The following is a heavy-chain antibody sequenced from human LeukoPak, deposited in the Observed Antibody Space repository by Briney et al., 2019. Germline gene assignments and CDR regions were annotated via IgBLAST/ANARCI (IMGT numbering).Heavy chain of an antibody. CDR2: IRYDGSNK. D-gene: IGHD3-10*01. CDR1: GFSFRSCW. CDR3: AKELAMVRGVIITMGAFDI. Sequence: PGGSLRLSCAASGFSFRSCWMSWVRQAPGKGLEWVAFIRYDGSNKYYADSVKGRFTISRDNSKNTLYLQMNSLRAEDTAVYYCAKELAMVRGVIITMGAFDIWGQGTMVTVSS. J-gene: IGHJ3*02. V-gene: IGHV3-30*02.